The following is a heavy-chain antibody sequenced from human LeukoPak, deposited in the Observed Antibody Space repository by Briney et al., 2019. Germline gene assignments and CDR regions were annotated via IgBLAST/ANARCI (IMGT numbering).Heavy chain of an antibody. Sequence: PGGSLRLSCAASGFTFSSYAMSWVRQAPGKGLEWVSAISGSGGSTYYADSVKGRFTISRDNSKNTLYLQMNSLRAEDTAVYYCAPPLGYYDSSGNRGDYWGQGTLVTVSS. D-gene: IGHD3-22*01. J-gene: IGHJ4*02. V-gene: IGHV3-23*01. CDR3: APPLGYYDSSGNRGDY. CDR1: GFTFSSYA. CDR2: ISGSGGST.